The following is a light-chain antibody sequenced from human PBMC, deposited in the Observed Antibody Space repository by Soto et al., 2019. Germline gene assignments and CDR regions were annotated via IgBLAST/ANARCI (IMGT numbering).Light chain of an antibody. CDR3: QQYRSAPYT. Sequence: EIVLTQSPGTLSLSPGERATLSCRASQSVSSSYFAWYQQKPGQAPRLLIYGASSRSTGIPDRFSGSRSGTDFPLSISRREPDDFAVYYCQQYRSAPYTFGPGTNLDIK. CDR2: GAS. V-gene: IGKV3-20*01. J-gene: IGKJ3*01. CDR1: QSVSSSY.